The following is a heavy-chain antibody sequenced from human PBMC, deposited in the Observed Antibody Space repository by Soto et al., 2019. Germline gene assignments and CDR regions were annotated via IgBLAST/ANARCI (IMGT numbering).Heavy chain of an antibody. CDR2: IIPIFGTA. V-gene: IGHV1-69*06. J-gene: IGHJ6*02. CDR3: ARDGQTGTTFHYYYGMDV. D-gene: IGHD1-7*01. Sequence: ASVKVSCKASGGTFGSYAISWVRQAPGQGLGWMGGIIPIFGTANYAQKFQGRVTITADKSTSTAYMELSSLRSEDTAVYYCARDGQTGTTFHYYYGMDVWGQGTTVTVSS. CDR1: GGTFGSYA.